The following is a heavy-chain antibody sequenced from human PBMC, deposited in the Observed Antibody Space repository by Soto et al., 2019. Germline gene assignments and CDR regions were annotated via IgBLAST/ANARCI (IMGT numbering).Heavy chain of an antibody. Sequence: SETLSLTCTVSGVSISTYYWSWIRQPPGTGLEWIGYIYYSGTTNYNASLESRVSMSIDTSKSQFSLKLTSVTAADTAVYFCAILYTPINAFDIWGQGKMVTVSS. CDR2: IYYSGTT. D-gene: IGHD3-16*01. J-gene: IGHJ3*02. CDR3: AILYTPINAFDI. CDR1: GVSISTYY. V-gene: IGHV4-59*08.